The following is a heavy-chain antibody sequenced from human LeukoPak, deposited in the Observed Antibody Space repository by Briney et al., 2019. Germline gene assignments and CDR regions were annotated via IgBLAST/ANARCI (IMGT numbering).Heavy chain of an antibody. CDR2: IIPIFGTA. CDR1: GGTFSSYA. D-gene: IGHD3-9*01. V-gene: IGHV1-69*13. CDR3: ARGYYDILTGYTSWFDP. J-gene: IGHJ5*02. Sequence: SVKVSCKASGGTFSSYAISWVRQAPGQGLEWVGGIIPIFGTANYAQKFQGRVTITADESTSTAYMELSSLRSEDTAVYYCARGYYDILTGYTSWFDPWGQGTLVTVSS.